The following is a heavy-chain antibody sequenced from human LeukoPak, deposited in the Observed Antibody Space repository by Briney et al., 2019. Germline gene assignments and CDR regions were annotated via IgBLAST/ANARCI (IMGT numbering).Heavy chain of an antibody. CDR1: GGSISSYY. Sequence: PSETLSLTCTVSGGSISSYYWSWIRQPPGKGLEWIGYIYYSGSTNYNPSLKRRVTITVGTSKNQFSLKLSTVTAADTAVYYCARLAAGGKGYYGMDVWGRGTTVTVSS. CDR2: IYYSGST. D-gene: IGHD4-23*01. V-gene: IGHV4-59*08. CDR3: ARLAAGGKGYYGMDV. J-gene: IGHJ6*02.